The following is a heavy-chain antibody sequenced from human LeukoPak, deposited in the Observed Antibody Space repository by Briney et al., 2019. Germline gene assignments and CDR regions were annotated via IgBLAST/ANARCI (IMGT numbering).Heavy chain of an antibody. CDR2: ITGDGSST. CDR3: ARDTGWYFDL. J-gene: IGHJ2*01. V-gene: IGHV3-74*01. CDR1: GFTFSGYW. Sequence: GGSLRLSCAASGFTFSGYWMHWVRQVPGKGLVLVSRITGDGSSTTYADSVKGRFTISRDNAKNTVFLQMISLRAEDTAVYYCARDTGWYFDLWGRGTLVTVSS. D-gene: IGHD4-17*01.